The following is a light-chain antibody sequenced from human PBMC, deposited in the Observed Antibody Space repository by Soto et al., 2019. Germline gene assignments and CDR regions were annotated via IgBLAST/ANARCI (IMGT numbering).Light chain of an antibody. Sequence: DIPMTQSPSTLSASVGDRVTITCRASQSISSWLAWYQQKPGQAPKLLIYDASSLESGVPSRFSASGSGTEFTLTISSLQPDDFATYYCQQYNSYPRTFGQGTKVELK. CDR2: DAS. J-gene: IGKJ1*01. V-gene: IGKV1-5*01. CDR1: QSISSW. CDR3: QQYNSYPRT.